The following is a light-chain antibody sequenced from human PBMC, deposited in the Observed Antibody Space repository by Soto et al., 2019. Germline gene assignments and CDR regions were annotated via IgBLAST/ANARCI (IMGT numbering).Light chain of an antibody. CDR1: QRISSD. J-gene: IGKJ2*01. V-gene: IGKV3-15*01. CDR3: QHGHNWPLT. Sequence: EIVMTQSPATLSVSPGERATLSCRASQRISSDLAWYQQKPCQPPRLVLYGASTRATGVPARFTGSGSGSDFTLTISGLQSEDFAVYYCQHGHNWPLTFGQGTRLEI. CDR2: GAS.